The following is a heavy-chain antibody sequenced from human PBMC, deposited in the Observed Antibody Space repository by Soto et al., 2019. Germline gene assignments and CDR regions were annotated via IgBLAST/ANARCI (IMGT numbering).Heavy chain of an antibody. CDR2: ISDYNGKT. D-gene: IGHD6-19*01. J-gene: IGHJ4*02. Sequence: QVQLVQSGAEVKKPGASVKVSCKTSGYPFTSYGINWVRQAPGQGPEWMGWISDYNGKTSHTQKFQGRVTMTTHTSTSTAYMELRSLRSDDTAVHYCARDRLIAVTGLLHYWGQGTLVTVSS. CDR3: ARDRLIAVTGLLHY. V-gene: IGHV1-18*01. CDR1: GYPFTSYG.